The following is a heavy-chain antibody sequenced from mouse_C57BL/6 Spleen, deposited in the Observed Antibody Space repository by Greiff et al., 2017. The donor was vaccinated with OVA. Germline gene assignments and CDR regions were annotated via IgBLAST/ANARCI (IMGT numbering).Heavy chain of an antibody. CDR1: GFTFSSYG. D-gene: IGHD2-12*01. V-gene: IGHV5-6*01. CDR2: ISSGGSYT. Sequence: EVKLMESGGDLVKPGGSLKLSCAASGFTFSSYGMSWVRQTPDKRLEWVATISSGGSYTYYPDSVKGRFTISRDNAKNTLYLQMSSLRSEDTAMYYCARQGGFDDETNGAMDYWGQGTSVTVSS. J-gene: IGHJ4*01. CDR3: ARQGGFDDETNGAMDY.